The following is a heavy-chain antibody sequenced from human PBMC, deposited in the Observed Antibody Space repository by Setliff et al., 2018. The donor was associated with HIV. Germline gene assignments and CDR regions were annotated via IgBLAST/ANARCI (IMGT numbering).Heavy chain of an antibody. CDR1: GGSFSGYY. CDR2: INHSGST. Sequence: LSLTCAVYGGSFSGYYWSWIRQPPGKGLEWIGEINHSGSTNYKPSLKSRVTISVDTSKKQFSLKVSSVIAADTAVYFCARGFRDNSGYYYYGMDVWGPGTTVTVSS. V-gene: IGHV4-34*01. D-gene: IGHD3-22*01. J-gene: IGHJ6*02. CDR3: ARGFRDNSGYYYYGMDV.